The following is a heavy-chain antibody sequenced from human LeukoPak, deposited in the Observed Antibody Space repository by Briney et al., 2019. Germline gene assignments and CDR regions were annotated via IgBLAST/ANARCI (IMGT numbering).Heavy chain of an antibody. CDR2: IYPGDSDT. D-gene: IGHD2-15*01. Sequence: GESLKISCKGSGYSFTTYWIGWVRQMPGKGLECMGIIYPGDSDTRYSPSFQGQVTISADKSISTAYLQWISLKASDTAMYYCARLGGGNGRLSYFDYWGQGTLVTVSS. CDR1: GYSFTTYW. J-gene: IGHJ4*02. V-gene: IGHV5-51*01. CDR3: ARLGGGNGRLSYFDY.